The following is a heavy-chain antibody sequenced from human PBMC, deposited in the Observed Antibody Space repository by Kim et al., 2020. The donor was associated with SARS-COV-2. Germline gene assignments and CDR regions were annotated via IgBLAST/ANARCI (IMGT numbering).Heavy chain of an antibody. CDR1: GGSFSGYY. D-gene: IGHD5-12*01. CDR2: INHSGST. V-gene: IGHV4-34*01. Sequence: SETLSLTCAVYGGSFSGYYWSWIRQPPGKGLEWIGEINHSGSTNYNPSLKSRVTISVDTSKNQFSLKLSSVTAADTAVYYCARRWLRFGYYYYYGMDVWGQGTTVTVSS. J-gene: IGHJ6*02. CDR3: ARRWLRFGYYYYYGMDV.